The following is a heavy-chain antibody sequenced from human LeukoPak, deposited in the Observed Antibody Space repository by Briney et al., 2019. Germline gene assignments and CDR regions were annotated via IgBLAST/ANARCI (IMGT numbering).Heavy chain of an antibody. Sequence: GRSLRLSCAASGFTFSSYAMHWVRQAPGKGLEYVSAISGDGGTTYYPNSVKGRFTISRDNSKNTLYLQMDSLGPEDMAVYYCARGGIKGPHDAYDIWGQGTVLTVSS. J-gene: IGHJ3*02. D-gene: IGHD3-10*01. CDR3: ARGGIKGPHDAYDI. V-gene: IGHV3-64*01. CDR1: GFTFSSYA. CDR2: ISGDGGTT.